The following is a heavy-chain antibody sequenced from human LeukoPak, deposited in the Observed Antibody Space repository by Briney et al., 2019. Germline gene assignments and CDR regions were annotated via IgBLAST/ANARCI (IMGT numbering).Heavy chain of an antibody. J-gene: IGHJ4*02. V-gene: IGHV1-18*01. CDR3: GRVIEEDDYDSSGYQY. Sequence: ASVKVSCKASGYTFTSYGISWVRQAPGQGLEWMGWISAYNGNTNYAQKLQGRVTMTTDTSTSTAYMELRSLRSDDTAVYYCGRVIEEDDYDSSGYQYWGQGTLVTVSS. CDR2: ISAYNGNT. CDR1: GYTFTSYG. D-gene: IGHD3-22*01.